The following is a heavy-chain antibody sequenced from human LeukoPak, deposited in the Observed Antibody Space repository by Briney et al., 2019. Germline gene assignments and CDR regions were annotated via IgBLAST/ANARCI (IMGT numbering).Heavy chain of an antibody. CDR2: INPNSGGT. Sequence: ASVKVSCKASGYTFTGYYMHWVRQAPGQGLEWMGWINPNSGGTNYAQKFQGRVTMTRDTSISTAYMELSRLRSDDTAVYYCAGDSAVTKRNWFDPWGQGTLVTVSS. V-gene: IGHV1-2*02. D-gene: IGHD4-17*01. CDR3: AGDSAVTKRNWFDP. J-gene: IGHJ5*02. CDR1: GYTFTGYY.